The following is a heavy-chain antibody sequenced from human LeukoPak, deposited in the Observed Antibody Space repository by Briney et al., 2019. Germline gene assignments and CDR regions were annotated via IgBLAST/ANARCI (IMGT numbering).Heavy chain of an antibody. Sequence: SETLSLTCSVSGGSISGYYWSWIRQPPGKGLEWIGYIYYSGSTKYKTSLKSRVTISVDTSNNQFSLKLSSVTAADTAVYYCARDRVGQQLVGRKNNYYYMDVWGKGTTVTISS. CDR1: GGSISGYY. J-gene: IGHJ6*03. CDR2: IYYSGST. CDR3: ARDRVGQQLVGRKNNYYYMDV. V-gene: IGHV4-59*01. D-gene: IGHD6-13*01.